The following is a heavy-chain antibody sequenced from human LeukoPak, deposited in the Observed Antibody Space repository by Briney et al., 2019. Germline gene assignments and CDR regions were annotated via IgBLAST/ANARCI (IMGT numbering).Heavy chain of an antibody. V-gene: IGHV4-34*01. J-gene: IGHJ4*02. Sequence: PSETLSLTCAVYGGSFSGYYWSWIRQPPGKGLEWIGEINHSGSTNYNPSLKSRVTISVDTSKNQFSLKLSSVTAADTAVYYCARGPEFPDYWGQGTLVTVSS. CDR2: INHSGST. CDR3: ARGPEFPDY. CDR1: GGSFSGYY. D-gene: IGHD3-10*01.